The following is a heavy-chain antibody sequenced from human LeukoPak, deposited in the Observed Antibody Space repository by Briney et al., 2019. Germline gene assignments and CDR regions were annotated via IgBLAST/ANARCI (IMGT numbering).Heavy chain of an antibody. Sequence: SETLSLTCTVSGGSISGYYWSWIRQPPGKGPEWIGYIFSSGSTNYNPFLKSRVTISEDTSVNQFSLKLSSVTAADTAVYYCARHYYDRSDSYSFDYWGQGTLVTVSS. CDR1: GGSISGYY. D-gene: IGHD3-22*01. V-gene: IGHV4-59*08. CDR2: IFSSGST. J-gene: IGHJ4*02. CDR3: ARHYYDRSDSYSFDY.